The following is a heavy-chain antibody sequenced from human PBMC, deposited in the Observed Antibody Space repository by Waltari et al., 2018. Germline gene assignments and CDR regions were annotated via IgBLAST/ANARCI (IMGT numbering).Heavy chain of an antibody. CDR1: GGSITNNRHY. CDR3: ATYVGASIGTAAFDV. D-gene: IGHD3-16*01. Sequence: QLHLQESGPGLVKPSETLSLPCSVSGGSITNNRHYWAWIRQPPGKGLEWTATISYTGATYNNPSLKSRVTISGDTSKNQFSLKLNSVTAADTAVYYCATYVGASIGTAAFDVWGQGTMVTVSS. V-gene: IGHV4-39*01. CDR2: ISYTGAT. J-gene: IGHJ3*01.